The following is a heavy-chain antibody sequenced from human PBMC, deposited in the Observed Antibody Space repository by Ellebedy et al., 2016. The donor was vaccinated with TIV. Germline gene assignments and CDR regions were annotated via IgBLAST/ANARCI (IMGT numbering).Heavy chain of an antibody. V-gene: IGHV5-51*01. CDR3: ASRGYTYGYYLDY. D-gene: IGHD5-18*01. CDR2: IYPADSDT. J-gene: IGHJ4*02. CDR1: RYTFTTYA. Sequence: ASVKVSXKASRYTFTTYAIAWVRQMPGKGLEWMGIIYPADSDTIYSPSFQGQVTISVDKSINTAYLQWNSLKASDTAMYYCASRGYTYGYYLDYWGQGTLVTVSS.